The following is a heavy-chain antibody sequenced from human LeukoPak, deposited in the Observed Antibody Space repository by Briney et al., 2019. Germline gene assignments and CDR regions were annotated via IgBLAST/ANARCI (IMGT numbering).Heavy chain of an antibody. V-gene: IGHV4-38-2*02. J-gene: IGHJ5*02. D-gene: IGHD3/OR15-3a*01. Sequence: SSETLSLTCTVSAYSITNDNCWIWIRQSPGTGPEWIGSIYHTGTAYYNPSLKSRVTISVDTSKNQFSLKLNSVTATDTAVYYCAKEVARRTGGFDPWGQGTLVTVSS. CDR2: IYHTGTA. CDR1: AYSITNDNC. CDR3: AKEVARRTGGFDP.